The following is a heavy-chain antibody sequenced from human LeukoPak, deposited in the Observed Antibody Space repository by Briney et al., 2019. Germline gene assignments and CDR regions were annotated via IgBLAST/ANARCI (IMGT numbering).Heavy chain of an antibody. CDR2: ISSSSYI. CDR1: GFTFSSYS. CDR3: ARDWGIAAAGTIDY. Sequence: GGSLRLSCAASGFTFSSYSMNWVRQAPGKGLEWVSSISSSSYIYYADSVKGRFTISRDNAKNSLYLQMNSLRAEDTAVYYCARDWGIAAAGTIDYWGQGTLVTVSS. D-gene: IGHD6-13*01. J-gene: IGHJ4*02. V-gene: IGHV3-21*01.